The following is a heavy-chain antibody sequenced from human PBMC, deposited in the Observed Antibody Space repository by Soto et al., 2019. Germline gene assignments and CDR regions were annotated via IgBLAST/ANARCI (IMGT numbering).Heavy chain of an antibody. CDR2: IDNNGDT. Sequence: GGSLRLSCAASGFSVSGNYMSWVRQAPGKGPEWISVIDNNGDTNYADSVKGRFPISRDKYKNTVYLRMNSLRAEDTAVYFCAGSTNYYLYYFDYWGQGTLVTVSS. J-gene: IGHJ4*02. CDR3: AGSTNYYLYYFDY. V-gene: IGHV3-53*01. D-gene: IGHD3-10*01. CDR1: GFSVSGNY.